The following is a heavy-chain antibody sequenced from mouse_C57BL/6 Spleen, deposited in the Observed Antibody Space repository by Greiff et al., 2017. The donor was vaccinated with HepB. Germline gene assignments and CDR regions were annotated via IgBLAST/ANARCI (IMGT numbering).Heavy chain of an antibody. CDR1: GFTFSSYA. Sequence: EVKLQESGGGLVKPGGSLKLSCAASGFTFSSYAMSWVRQTPEKRLEWVATISDGGSYTYYPDNVKGRFTISRDNAKNNLYLQMSHLKSEDTAMYYCAREGLRPAWFAYWGQGTLVTVSA. V-gene: IGHV5-4*01. D-gene: IGHD2-4*01. CDR3: AREGLRPAWFAY. J-gene: IGHJ3*01. CDR2: ISDGGSYT.